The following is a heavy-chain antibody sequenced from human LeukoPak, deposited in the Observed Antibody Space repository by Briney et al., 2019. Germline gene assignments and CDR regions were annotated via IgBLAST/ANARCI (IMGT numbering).Heavy chain of an antibody. V-gene: IGHV4-38-2*01. CDR3: ARVTVTTAAFDY. CDR2: IYHSGST. J-gene: IGHJ4*02. Sequence: PSETLSLTCAVSGYSISSAYYWGWIRQPPGKGLEWIGSIYHSGSTDYNPSLKSRVTISVDTSKNQFSLKLSSVTAADTAVYYCARVTVTTAAFDYWGQGTLVTVSS. CDR1: GYSISSAYY. D-gene: IGHD4-17*01.